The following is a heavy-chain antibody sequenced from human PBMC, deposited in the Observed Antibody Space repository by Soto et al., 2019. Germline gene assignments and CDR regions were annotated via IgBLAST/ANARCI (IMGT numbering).Heavy chain of an antibody. V-gene: IGHV5-51*01. J-gene: IGHJ4*02. CDR3: ARGIYYSSSAVSMAS. Sequence: LGHSLKISCKASGYDFPTPWIAWVRQMPGKGLEWMGLIYPGDSDTSYSPSFEVQVIISADKSITTAYMQWSSLKASHTAIYYCARGIYYSSSAVSMASWGQGTQVATSS. CDR1: GYDFPTPW. D-gene: IGHD3-10*01. CDR2: IYPGDSDT.